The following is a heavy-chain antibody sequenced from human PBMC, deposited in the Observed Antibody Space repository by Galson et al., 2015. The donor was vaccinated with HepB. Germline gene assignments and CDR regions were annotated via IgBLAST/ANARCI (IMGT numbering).Heavy chain of an antibody. Sequence: QVQLQESGPGLLKPSETLSLTCTVSDGSISSYYWSWIRQAPGKGLDWIGYIHDNGRTSSNPSLKSRITMSIDTSKSQFSLKLSSVTAADTAVYYCARYYDNTGGLDYWGQGALVTVSS. CDR3: ARYYDNTGGLDY. CDR2: IHDNGRT. V-gene: IGHV4-59*08. D-gene: IGHD3-22*01. J-gene: IGHJ4*02. CDR1: DGSISSYY.